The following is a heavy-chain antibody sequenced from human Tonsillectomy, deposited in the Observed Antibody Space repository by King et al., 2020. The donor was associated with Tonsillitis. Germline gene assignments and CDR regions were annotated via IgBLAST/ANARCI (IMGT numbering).Heavy chain of an antibody. CDR1: GFTFSRYG. V-gene: IGHV3-48*01. Sequence: QLVQSGGGLVQPGGSLRLSCAASGFTFSRYGMNWVRQAPGKGLEWVSYISGSTSPTYYADSVKGRFTISRDNGKNSLYLQMNSLRAEDTAVYYCARAHRGELFNWFDAWGQGALVTVSS. D-gene: IGHD3-10*01. CDR3: ARAHRGELFNWFDA. CDR2: ISGSTSPT. J-gene: IGHJ5*02.